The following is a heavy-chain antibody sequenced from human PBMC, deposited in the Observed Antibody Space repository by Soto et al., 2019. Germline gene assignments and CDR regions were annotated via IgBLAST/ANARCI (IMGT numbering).Heavy chain of an antibody. Sequence: PSETLSLTCSASGGSIRGSDDYWGWIRQSPGKGLEYIGSVFYTGSAYYNPSFKSRVSIVADTSTNRFFLNLKSVTATDTGVYYCAKTPTGYYDSWGQGILVTVSS. CDR1: GGSIRGSDDY. V-gene: IGHV4-39*02. J-gene: IGHJ4*02. D-gene: IGHD2-8*02. CDR2: VFYTGSA. CDR3: AKTPTGYYDS.